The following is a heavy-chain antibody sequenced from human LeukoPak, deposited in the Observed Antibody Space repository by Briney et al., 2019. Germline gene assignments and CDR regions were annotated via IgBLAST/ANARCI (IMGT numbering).Heavy chain of an antibody. CDR2: INHSGST. D-gene: IGHD6-13*01. CDR3: ARPEQQLVLHFDY. Sequence: SETLSLTCAVYGGSFSGYYWGWIRQPPGKGLEWIGEINHSGSTNYNPSLKSRVTISVDTSKNQFSLKLSSVTAADTAVYYCARPEQQLVLHFDYWGQGTLVTVSS. J-gene: IGHJ4*02. CDR1: GGSFSGYY. V-gene: IGHV4-34*01.